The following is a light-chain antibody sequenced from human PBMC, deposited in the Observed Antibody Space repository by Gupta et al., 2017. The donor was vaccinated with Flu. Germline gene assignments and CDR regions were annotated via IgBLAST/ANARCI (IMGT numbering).Light chain of an antibody. J-gene: IGLJ2*01. CDR3: CSYTHIYSLEV. Sequence: TISCTGTGSGTGAYNYVSWYQQYPGKAPRLMLYDVSIRPSGVPHRFSGSKSGNTASLTISGLQAEDEADYFCCSYTHIYSLEVFGAGTKLTVL. V-gene: IGLV2-11*03. CDR1: GSGTGAYNY. CDR2: DVS.